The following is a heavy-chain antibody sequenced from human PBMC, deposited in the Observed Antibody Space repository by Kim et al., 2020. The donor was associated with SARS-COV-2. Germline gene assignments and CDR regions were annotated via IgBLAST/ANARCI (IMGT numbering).Heavy chain of an antibody. CDR1: GFNLYNYA. V-gene: IGHV3-23*01. CDR3: ARNYYDTSGYYNILSHDY. Sequence: GGSLRLSCAASGFNLYNYAMSWVCQPPGKGLEWVSVISGSGGSTYYADSVKGRFTISRDNSKNTLYLQMNSLRAEDTAVYYCARNYYDTSGYYNILSHDYWGQGTLVTVSS. J-gene: IGHJ4*02. CDR2: ISGSGGST. D-gene: IGHD3-22*01.